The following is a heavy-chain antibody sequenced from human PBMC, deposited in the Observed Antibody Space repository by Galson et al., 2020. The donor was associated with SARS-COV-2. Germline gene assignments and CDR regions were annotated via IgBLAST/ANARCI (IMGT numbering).Heavy chain of an antibody. Sequence: TGGSLRLSCAVSGFTFDDYAMHWVRQAPGKGLEWVSGISWNGANIAYADSVKGRFTISRDNAKNSLYLQMNSLRPEDTALYYCAKAPYSSGWYYFDYWGQGTLVTVSA. V-gene: IGHV3-9*01. D-gene: IGHD6-19*01. CDR3: AKAPYSSGWYYFDY. CDR1: GFTFDDYA. J-gene: IGHJ4*02. CDR2: ISWNGANI.